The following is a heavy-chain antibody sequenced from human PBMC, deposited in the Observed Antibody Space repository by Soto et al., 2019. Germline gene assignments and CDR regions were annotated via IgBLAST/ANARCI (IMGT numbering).Heavy chain of an antibody. D-gene: IGHD1-1*01. Sequence: GSLRLSCAAFGFTVSGKKYVAWVRQAPGKGLEWVSALYDLDGTYYADSVKGRFTTSSDSSRTTVYLQMNSLRPDDTAVYSCATWHLQEHAYDIWGQGTMVTVSS. CDR1: GFTVSGKKY. CDR3: ATWHLQEHAYDI. V-gene: IGHV3-53*01. CDR2: LYDLDGT. J-gene: IGHJ3*02.